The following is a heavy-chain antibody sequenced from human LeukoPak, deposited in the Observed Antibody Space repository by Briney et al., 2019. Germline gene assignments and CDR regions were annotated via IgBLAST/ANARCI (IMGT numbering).Heavy chain of an antibody. D-gene: IGHD3-16*01. CDR3: AVGDFRPPDYFFDY. CDR1: GGTFSSYA. CDR2: IIPILGIA. Sequence: SVKVSCKASGGTFSSYAISWVRQAPGQGLEWMGRIIPILGIANYAQKFQGRVTITADKSKSTAYMELSSLRSEDTAVYYCAVGDFRPPDYFFDYWGQGTLVTVSS. V-gene: IGHV1-69*04. J-gene: IGHJ4*02.